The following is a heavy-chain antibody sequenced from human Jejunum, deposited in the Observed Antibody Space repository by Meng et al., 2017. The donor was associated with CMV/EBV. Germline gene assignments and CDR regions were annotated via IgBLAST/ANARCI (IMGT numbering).Heavy chain of an antibody. J-gene: IGHJ5*02. V-gene: IGHV4-30-4*08. CDR2: IYDSGST. D-gene: IGHD3-10*01. Sequence: GSISSGDYLWGWIRQPPGKGLEWIGHIYDSGSTDYNPSLKSRVSISTDTSKNHFSLKLTSVTAADTAVYYCARAYGSGSYSPNYFDPWGQGTLVTVSS. CDR3: ARAYGSGSYSPNYFDP. CDR1: GSISSGDYL.